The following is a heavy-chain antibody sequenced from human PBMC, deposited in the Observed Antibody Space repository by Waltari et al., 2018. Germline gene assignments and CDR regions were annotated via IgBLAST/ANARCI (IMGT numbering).Heavy chain of an antibody. CDR2: IKQDGSEE. V-gene: IGHV3-7*01. D-gene: IGHD6-19*01. CDR1: GIAFGSFW. J-gene: IGHJ4*02. CDR3: ARERRGQSGWYYFDF. Sequence: EVQLVESGGGLVQPGGSLRLSCAASGIAFGSFWMTWVRQAPGKVLEWVANIKQDGSEEYYVDSVKGRFTISKDNAKNSLYLQMNSLRAEDTAVYFCARERRGQSGWYYFDFWGQGSLVTVSS.